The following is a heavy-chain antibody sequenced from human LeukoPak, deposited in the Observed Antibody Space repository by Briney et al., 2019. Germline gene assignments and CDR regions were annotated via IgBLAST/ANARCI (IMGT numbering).Heavy chain of an antibody. CDR2: ISAYNGST. Sequence: ASVKVSCKTPGYTFTSYGISWVRQAPGQGLEWMGWISAYNGSTNYAQKLQGRVTMTTDTSTSTAYMELRSLRSDDTAVYYCARGSIVVVWDYWGQGTLVTVSS. J-gene: IGHJ4*02. D-gene: IGHD3-22*01. CDR1: GYTFTSYG. CDR3: ARGSIVVVWDY. V-gene: IGHV1-18*01.